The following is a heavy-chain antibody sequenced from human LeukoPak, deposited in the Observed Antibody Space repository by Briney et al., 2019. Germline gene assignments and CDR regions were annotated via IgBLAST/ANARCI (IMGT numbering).Heavy chain of an antibody. J-gene: IGHJ4*02. V-gene: IGHV3-74*01. CDR3: SRRGIGARPFDY. CDR1: GFTFSSYW. D-gene: IGHD6-6*01. CDR2: ISTDGSTT. Sequence: PGGSLRLSCAASGFTFSSYWMHWVRQAPGKGLVWVSRISTDGSTTTYADSVKGRFTISRDNAEKTLYLQMNSLRAEDTAVYYCSRRGIGARPFDYWGQGTLVTVSS.